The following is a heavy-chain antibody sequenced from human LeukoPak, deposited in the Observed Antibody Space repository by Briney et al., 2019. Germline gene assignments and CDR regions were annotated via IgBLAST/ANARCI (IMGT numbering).Heavy chain of an antibody. CDR3: ASSGYYPYYFDY. D-gene: IGHD3-22*01. Sequence: GGSLRLSCAASEFTVSSSYMSWVRQAPGKGLEWVSVIYSGGSTYYADSVKGRFTISRDNSKSTLSLQMSSLRAEDTAVYYCASSGYYPYYFDYWGQGTLVTVSS. CDR2: IYSGGST. CDR1: EFTVSSSY. V-gene: IGHV3-66*01. J-gene: IGHJ4*02.